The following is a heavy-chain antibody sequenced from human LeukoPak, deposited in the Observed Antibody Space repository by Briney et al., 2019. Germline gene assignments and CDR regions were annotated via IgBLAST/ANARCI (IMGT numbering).Heavy chain of an antibody. CDR1: GFSLSTRGVG. CDR2: IDWDDEK. V-gene: IGHV2-5*02. Sequence: SGPTLVKPTPTLTLTCTFSGFSLSTRGVGVGWIRQPPGKALEWLSVIDWDDEKRYSPSLKSRLTITKDTSNNQVVLTMSSVDPVDTATYYCARLTGARGFDYWGQGTLVTVSS. D-gene: IGHD3-10*01. J-gene: IGHJ4*02. CDR3: ARLTGARGFDY.